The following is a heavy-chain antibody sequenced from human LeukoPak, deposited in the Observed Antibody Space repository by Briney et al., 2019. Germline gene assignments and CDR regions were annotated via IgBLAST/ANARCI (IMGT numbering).Heavy chain of an antibody. CDR3: ARGSIPAAIMAPWWFDP. V-gene: IGHV3-64*01. D-gene: IGHD2-2*01. Sequence: PGGSLRLSCAASGFTFSSYAMHWVRQAPGKGLEYVSAISSNGGSTNYANSVKGRFTISRDNSKNKLYLQMGSLRAEDMAVYYCARGSIPAAIMAPWWFDPWGQGTLVTVSS. J-gene: IGHJ5*02. CDR2: ISSNGGST. CDR1: GFTFSSYA.